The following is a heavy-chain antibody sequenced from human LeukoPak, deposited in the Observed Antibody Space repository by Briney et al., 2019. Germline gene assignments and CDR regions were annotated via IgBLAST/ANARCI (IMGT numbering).Heavy chain of an antibody. Sequence: ASAKVSCKVSGYTLTELSMHWVRQAPGKGLEWMGGFDPEDGETIYAQKFQGRVTMTEDTSTDTAYMELSSLRSEDTAVYYCATAWITMVRGVITDYWRQGTLVTVSS. D-gene: IGHD3-10*01. CDR2: FDPEDGET. CDR3: ATAWITMVRGVITDY. J-gene: IGHJ4*02. CDR1: GYTLTELS. V-gene: IGHV1-24*01.